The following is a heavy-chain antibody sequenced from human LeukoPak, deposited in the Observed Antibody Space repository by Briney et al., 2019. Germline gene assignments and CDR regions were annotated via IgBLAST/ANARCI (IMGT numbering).Heavy chain of an antibody. Sequence: ASVKVSCKASGYTFTGYYMHWVRQAPGQGLEWMGWINPNSGGTNYAQKFQGRVTMTRDTSISTAYMELSRLRSDDTAVYYCAGGYSGSYFAAPDYWGQGTLVTVSS. CDR1: GYTFTGYY. CDR2: INPNSGGT. CDR3: AGGYSGSYFAAPDY. J-gene: IGHJ4*02. D-gene: IGHD1-26*01. V-gene: IGHV1-2*02.